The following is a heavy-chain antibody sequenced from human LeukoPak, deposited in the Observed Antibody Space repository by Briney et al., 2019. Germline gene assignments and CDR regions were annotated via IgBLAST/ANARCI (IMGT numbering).Heavy chain of an antibody. D-gene: IGHD3-9*01. Sequence: GGSLRLSCAASGFTFSSYSMNWVRQAPGKGLEWVSSISSSSSYIYYADSVKGRFTISRDNAKKSLYLQMNSLRAEDTAVYYCARGGVTYYDILTGPYYFDYWGQGTLVTVSS. J-gene: IGHJ4*02. V-gene: IGHV3-21*01. CDR3: ARGGVTYYDILTGPYYFDY. CDR1: GFTFSSYS. CDR2: ISSSSSYI.